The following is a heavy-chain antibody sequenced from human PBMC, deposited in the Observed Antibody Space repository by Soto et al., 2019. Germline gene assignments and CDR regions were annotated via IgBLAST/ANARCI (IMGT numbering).Heavy chain of an antibody. CDR1: GGTFSSYA. CDR3: AGVWDCSSTSCLGFDP. V-gene: IGHV1-69*06. J-gene: IGHJ5*02. D-gene: IGHD2-2*01. CDR2: IIPIFGTA. Sequence: QVQLVQSGAEVKKPGSSVKVSCKASGGTFSSYAISWVRQAPGQGLEWVGGIIPIFGTANYAQKVQGRVTITADKSTSTAYMELSSLRSEDTAVYYCAGVWDCSSTSCLGFDPWGQGTLVTVSS.